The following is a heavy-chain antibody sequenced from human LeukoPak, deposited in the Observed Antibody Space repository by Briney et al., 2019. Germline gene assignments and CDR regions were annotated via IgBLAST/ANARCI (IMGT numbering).Heavy chain of an antibody. D-gene: IGHD3-3*01. V-gene: IGHV3-21*01. Sequence: PGGSLRLSCAASGFTFSSYSMNWVRQAPGKGLEWVSSISSSSSYIYYADSVKGRFTISRDNAKNSLYLQMNSLRAEDTAVYYCARETTIFGVVSGMDVWGQGTTVTVSS. J-gene: IGHJ6*02. CDR3: ARETTIFGVVSGMDV. CDR2: ISSSSSYI. CDR1: GFTFSSYS.